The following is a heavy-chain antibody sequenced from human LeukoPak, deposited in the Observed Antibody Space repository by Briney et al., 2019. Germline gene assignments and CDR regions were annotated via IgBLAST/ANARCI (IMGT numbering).Heavy chain of an antibody. V-gene: IGHV3-30*02. CDR1: GFTFSSYG. J-gene: IGHJ4*02. CDR2: IRYDGSNK. CDR3: AKVRSQVRGTFDY. Sequence: GGSLRLSCAASGFTFSSYGMHWVRQAPGKGLEWVAFIRYDGSNKYYADSVKGRFTISRDNSKNTLYLQVNSLRAEDTAVYYCAKVRSQVRGTFDYWGQGTLVTVSS. D-gene: IGHD3-10*01.